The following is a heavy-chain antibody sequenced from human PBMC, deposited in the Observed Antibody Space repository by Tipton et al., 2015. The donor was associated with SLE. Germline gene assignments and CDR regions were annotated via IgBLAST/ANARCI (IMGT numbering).Heavy chain of an antibody. CDR2: IYHSGST. D-gene: IGHD3-9*01. J-gene: IGHJ4*02. Sequence: GLVKPSETLSLTCAVSGYSISSGYFWGWIRQPPGKGLEWIGSIYHSGSTYYNPSLKSRVTISVDTSKNQFSLKLSSVTAADTAVYYCASYVLRYFDWSFDCWGQGTLVTVSS. CDR3: ASYVLRYFDWSFDC. CDR1: GYSISSGYF. V-gene: IGHV4-38-2*01.